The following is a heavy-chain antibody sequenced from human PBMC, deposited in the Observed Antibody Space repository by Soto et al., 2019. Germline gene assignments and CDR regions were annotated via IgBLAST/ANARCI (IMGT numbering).Heavy chain of an antibody. CDR1: GGSISSGGYY. CDR2: IYYSGST. CDR3: AREGGIVGATAADY. Sequence: QVQLQESGPGLVKPSQTLSLTCTVSGGSISSGGYYWSWIRQHPGKGLEWIGYIYYSGSTYYNPSLQSRVTISVDTSKNQFSLKLSSVPAADTAVYYCAREGGIVGATAADYWGQGTLVTVSS. J-gene: IGHJ4*02. D-gene: IGHD1-26*01. V-gene: IGHV4-31*03.